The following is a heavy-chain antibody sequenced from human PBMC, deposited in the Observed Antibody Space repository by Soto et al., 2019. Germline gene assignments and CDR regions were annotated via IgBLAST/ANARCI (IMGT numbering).Heavy chain of an antibody. CDR3: AKGRYDFWSPYYFDS. V-gene: IGHV3-9*01. CDR1: GFSLSDHY. CDR2: ITWNSRVL. Sequence: EVQLVESGGGLVQPGGSLRLSCAASGFSLSDHYIDWVRQAPGKGLEWVSGITWNSRVLAYADSVKGRFTISRDNARNSLYLQMDSLRDEDTALYYCAKGRYDFWSPYYFDSWGQGTLVTVSS. J-gene: IGHJ4*02. D-gene: IGHD3-3*01.